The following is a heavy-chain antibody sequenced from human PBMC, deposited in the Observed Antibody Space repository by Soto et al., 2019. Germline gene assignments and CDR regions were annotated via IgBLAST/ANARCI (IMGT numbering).Heavy chain of an antibody. J-gene: IGHJ4*02. D-gene: IGHD2-15*01. CDR1: GYSFTSYW. CDR2: IDPSDSYT. CDR3: ARLEIYCSGGSCYRPY. Sequence: GESLKISCKGSGYSFTSYWISWVRQMPGKGLEWMGRIDPSDSYTNYSPYFQGHVTISADKSISTAYLQWSSLKASDTAMYYCARLEIYCSGGSCYRPYWGQGTLVTVSS. V-gene: IGHV5-10-1*01.